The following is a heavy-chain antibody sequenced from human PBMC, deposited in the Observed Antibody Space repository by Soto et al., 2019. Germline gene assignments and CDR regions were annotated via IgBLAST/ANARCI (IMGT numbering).Heavy chain of an antibody. D-gene: IGHD1-26*01. J-gene: IGHJ4*02. CDR1: GGTFSSYT. CDR3: ASATPGSCPFAY. Sequence: QVQLVQSGAEVKKPGSSVKVSCKASGGTFSSYTISWVRQAPGQGLEWMGRIIPILGIANYAQKFQGRVTITADRSACTAYMELTSLSPQDTAVYYYASATPGSCPFAYWGQRTLVIVSS. CDR2: IIPILGIA. V-gene: IGHV1-69*02.